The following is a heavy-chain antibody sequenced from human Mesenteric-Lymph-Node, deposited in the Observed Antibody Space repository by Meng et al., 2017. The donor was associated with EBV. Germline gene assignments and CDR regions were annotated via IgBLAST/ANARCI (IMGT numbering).Heavy chain of an antibody. Sequence: QVQLVESGGGVVQPGRSLRLSCAASGFTFSVSPMHWVRQAPGKGLEWVAAISYDGNNKYYADSVKGRFTISRDDSKNTLYLQMNSLRAEDTAVYYCARDLEIQVVYYLDYWGQGTMVTVSS. J-gene: IGHJ4*02. CDR1: GFTFSVSP. CDR3: ARDLEIQVVYYLDY. V-gene: IGHV3-30-3*01. CDR2: ISYDGNNK. D-gene: IGHD3-10*01.